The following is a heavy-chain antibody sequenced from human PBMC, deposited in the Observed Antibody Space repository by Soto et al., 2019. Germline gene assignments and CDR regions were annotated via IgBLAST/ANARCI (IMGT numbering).Heavy chain of an antibody. V-gene: IGHV1-46*01. CDR2: INPSGGST. CDR1: GYTFTRYY. D-gene: IGHD2-15*01. CDR3: ERPDRGNHAFDI. J-gene: IGHJ3*02. Sequence: ASVKVSCKASGYTFTRYYMHWVRQAPGQGLEWMGIINPSGGSTSYAQKFQGRVTMTRDTSTSTVYMELSSLRSEDTAVYYCERPDRGNHAFDIWGQGTMVTVSS.